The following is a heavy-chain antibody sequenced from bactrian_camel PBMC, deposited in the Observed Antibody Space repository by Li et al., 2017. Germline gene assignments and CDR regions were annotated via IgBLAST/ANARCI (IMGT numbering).Heavy chain of an antibody. Sequence: VQLVESGGGLVQPGGSLRLSCSTSGFTFSSYAMSWVRQAPGKGLEGSVQGRFTIPRDNDKSILYLNMTDLTPEDTAVYYCAAEYGYCTGGYRHHWGQGTQVTVS. CDR1: GFTFSSYA. J-gene: IGHJ4*01. D-gene: IGHD3*01. V-gene: IGHV3S42*01. CDR3: AAEYGYCTGGYRHH.